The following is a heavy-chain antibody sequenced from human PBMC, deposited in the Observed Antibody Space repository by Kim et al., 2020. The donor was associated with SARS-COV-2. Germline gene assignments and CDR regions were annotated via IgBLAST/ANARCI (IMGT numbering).Heavy chain of an antibody. J-gene: IGHJ5*02. D-gene: IGHD3-10*01. V-gene: IGHV3-30*18. CDR3: AKDPDSLWFGESQPAPSDL. Sequence: GGSLRLSCAASGFTFSSYGMHWVRQAPGKGLEWVAVISYDGSNKYYADSVKGRFTISRDNSKNTLYLQMNSLRAEDSAVYYCAKDPDSLWFGESQPAPSDLGGKETLDTVSS. CDR1: GFTFSSYG. CDR2: ISYDGSNK.